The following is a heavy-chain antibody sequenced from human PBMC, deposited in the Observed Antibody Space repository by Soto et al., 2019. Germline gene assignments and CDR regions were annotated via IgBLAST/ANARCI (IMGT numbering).Heavy chain of an antibody. Sequence: LRLSCAASGFIFSDYAIHWVRQAPGKGLEWMSVVSSDGRNKNYADSVKGRFTISRDNSRDTVYLQMNSLRPEDTAVYYCARVSLIRGVVTAGLDHWGQGSLVTVSS. CDR2: VSSDGRNK. CDR1: GFIFSDYA. J-gene: IGHJ4*02. V-gene: IGHV3-30*04. D-gene: IGHD3-10*01. CDR3: ARVSLIRGVVTAGLDH.